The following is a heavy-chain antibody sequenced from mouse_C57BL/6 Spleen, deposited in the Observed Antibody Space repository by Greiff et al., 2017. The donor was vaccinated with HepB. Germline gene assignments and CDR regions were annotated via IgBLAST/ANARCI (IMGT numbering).Heavy chain of an antibody. CDR1: GYTFTDYY. CDR3: ARYGSNAWFAY. Sequence: VQLQQSGPELVKPGASVKISCKASGYTFTDYYMNWVKQSHGKSLEWIGDINPNNGGTSYNQKFKGKATLTVDKSSSTAYMELRSLTSEDSAVYYCARYGSNAWFAYWGQGTLVTVSA. CDR2: INPNNGGT. V-gene: IGHV1-26*01. J-gene: IGHJ3*01. D-gene: IGHD1-1*01.